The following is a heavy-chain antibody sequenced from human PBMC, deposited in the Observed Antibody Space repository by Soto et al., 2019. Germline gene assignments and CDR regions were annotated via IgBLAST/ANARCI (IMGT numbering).Heavy chain of an antibody. V-gene: IGHV3-23*01. CDR2: ISGSGGST. J-gene: IGHJ4*02. CDR3: ARGTHYDFWSGPFDY. D-gene: IGHD3-3*01. CDR1: GFTFSSYA. Sequence: GGSLRLSCAASGFTFSSYAMSWVRQAPGKGLEWVSAISGSGGSTYYADSVKGRFTISRDNAKNTLYLQMNSLRAEDTAVYYFARGTHYDFWSGPFDYWGQGTLGTVSS.